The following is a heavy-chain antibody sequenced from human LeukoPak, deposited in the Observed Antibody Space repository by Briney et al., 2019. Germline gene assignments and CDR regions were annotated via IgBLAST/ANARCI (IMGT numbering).Heavy chain of an antibody. V-gene: IGHV4-34*01. CDR1: GGSFSGSYY. D-gene: IGHD3-9*01. CDR2: ITHGGST. Sequence: SETLSLTRAVFGGSFSGSYYRSWIRQPPGEGLEWIGQITHGGSTIYNPSFKSRVTISVDTSKNQFSLKLSSVTAADTAVYYCARDFDWFDYWGQGTPVTVSS. J-gene: IGHJ4*02. CDR3: ARDFDWFDY.